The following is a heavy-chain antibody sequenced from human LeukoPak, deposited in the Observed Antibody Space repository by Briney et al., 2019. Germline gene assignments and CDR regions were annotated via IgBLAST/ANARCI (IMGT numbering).Heavy chain of an antibody. V-gene: IGHV3-23*01. D-gene: IGHD2-15*01. CDR3: AKGLGDSCYSASDY. J-gene: IGHJ4*02. CDR2: ISGSGRSI. Sequence: GGSLRLSCAASGFTFSSYAMSWVRQAPGKGLEWVSVISGSGRSIYYADSVKGRFTISRDNSKNTLYLQMNSLRAGDTAVYYCAKGLGDSCYSASDYWGQGTLVTVSS. CDR1: GFTFSSYA.